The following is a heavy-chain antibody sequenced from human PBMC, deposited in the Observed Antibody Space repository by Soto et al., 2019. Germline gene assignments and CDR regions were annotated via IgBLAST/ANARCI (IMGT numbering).Heavy chain of an antibody. CDR3: ERHMSTGQHLALGY. V-gene: IGHV4-59*08. D-gene: IGHD3-10*01. J-gene: IGHJ4*02. Sequence: SETLSLTCTVSGGSISSYYWSWIRQPPGKGLEWIGFIYYSGYTEYNSSLKSRVTISVDTSKNQFSLKLSSVTATDTAVYYCERHMSTGQHLALGYWGQGDLVTVS. CDR1: GGSISSYY. CDR2: IYYSGYT.